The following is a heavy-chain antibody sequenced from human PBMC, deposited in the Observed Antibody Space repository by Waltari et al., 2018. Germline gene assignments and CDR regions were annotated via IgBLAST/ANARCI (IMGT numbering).Heavy chain of an antibody. CDR2: IYYSGST. Sequence: QLQLQESGPGLVKPSETLSLTCTVSGGSISSSSYYWGWIRQPPGKGLEWIGSIYYSGSTYYNPSLKSRVTISVDTSKNQFSLKLSSLTAADTAVYYCASGADYYDSSGYYHPFDPWGQGTLVTVSS. CDR3: ASGADYYDSSGYYHPFDP. D-gene: IGHD3-22*01. CDR1: GGSISSSSYY. V-gene: IGHV4-39*07. J-gene: IGHJ5*02.